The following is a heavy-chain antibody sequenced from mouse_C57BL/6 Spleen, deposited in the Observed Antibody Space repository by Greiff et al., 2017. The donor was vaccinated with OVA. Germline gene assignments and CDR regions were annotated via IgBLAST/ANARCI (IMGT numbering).Heavy chain of an antibody. J-gene: IGHJ4*01. Sequence: QVQLQQSGPELVKPGASVKISCKASGYAFSSSWMNWVKQRPGKGLEWIGRIYPGDGDTNYNGKVKGKATLTAAKSSSTAYMQLSSLTSEDSAVYFCARGGRGNAMDYWGQGTSVTVSS. CDR1: GYAFSSSW. V-gene: IGHV1-82*01. CDR3: ARGGRGNAMDY. CDR2: IYPGDGDT.